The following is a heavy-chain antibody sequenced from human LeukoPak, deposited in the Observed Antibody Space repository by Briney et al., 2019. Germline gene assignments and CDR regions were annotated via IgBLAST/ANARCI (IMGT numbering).Heavy chain of an antibody. J-gene: IGHJ6*02. CDR1: GYTFTGYY. Sequence: ASVKVSCKASGYTFTGYYMHWVRQAPGQGLEWMGRINPNSGGTNYAQKFQGRVTMTRDTSISTAYMELSRLRSDDTAVYYYARDGSISGGMDVWGQGTTVTVSS. D-gene: IGHD1-20*01. CDR3: ARDGSISGGMDV. CDR2: INPNSGGT. V-gene: IGHV1-2*06.